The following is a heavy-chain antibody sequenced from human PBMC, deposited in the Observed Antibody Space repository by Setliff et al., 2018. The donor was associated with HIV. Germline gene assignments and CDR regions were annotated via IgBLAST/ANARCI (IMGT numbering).Heavy chain of an antibody. CDR3: ARVNWGAFDI. CDR2: IYHGGRP. V-gene: IGHV4-4*02. Sequence: SETLSLTCAVSGVSVSSDYWWGWVRQPPGKGLEWIGEIYHGGRPNYNASLESRVTISLDNSKNLISLKLDSVTAADTAIYYCARVNWGAFDIWGQGNAGHRLL. J-gene: IGHJ3*02. CDR1: GVSVSSDYW. D-gene: IGHD3-16*01.